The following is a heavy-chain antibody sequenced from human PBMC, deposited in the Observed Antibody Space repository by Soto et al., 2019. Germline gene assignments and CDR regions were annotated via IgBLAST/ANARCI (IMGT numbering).Heavy chain of an antibody. CDR2: INHSGST. V-gene: IGHV4-34*01. CDR3: ARGRRYGCSSASCYYAGFDP. CDR1: GGSFSGYY. D-gene: IGHD2-2*01. Sequence: SETLSLTCAVSGGSFSGYYWSWIRQPPGKGLEWIGEINHSGSTNYNPSLTSRVTISVDTSKNQFSLKLSSVSAAATAVYYCARGRRYGCSSASCYYAGFDPWGQGTLVTVSS. J-gene: IGHJ5*02.